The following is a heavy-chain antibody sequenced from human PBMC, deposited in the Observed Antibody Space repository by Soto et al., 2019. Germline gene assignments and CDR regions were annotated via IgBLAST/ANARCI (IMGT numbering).Heavy chain of an antibody. CDR3: AKLGDWDNWNGDYYYYMDV. CDR1: GFTFSSYA. Sequence: PGGSLRLSCAASGFTFSSYAMSWVRQAPGKGLEWVSAISGSGGSTYYADSVKGRFTISRDNSKNTLYLQMNSLRAEDTAVYYCAKLGDWDNWNGDYYYYMDVWGKGTTVTVSS. D-gene: IGHD1-1*01. V-gene: IGHV3-23*01. J-gene: IGHJ6*03. CDR2: ISGSGGST.